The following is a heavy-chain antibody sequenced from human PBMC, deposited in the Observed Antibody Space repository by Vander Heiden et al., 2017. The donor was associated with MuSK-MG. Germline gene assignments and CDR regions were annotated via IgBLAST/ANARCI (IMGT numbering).Heavy chain of an antibody. CDR3: AGGVNSGYDFLPSSKNFDY. CDR1: GLPLSTDY. CDR2: SSSSSSYT. V-gene: IGHV3-11*05. D-gene: IGHD5-12*01. J-gene: IGHJ4*02. Sequence: QVQLVESGGGLVKSGGSLRLSCRASGLPLSTDYLSWIRQAPEKRREWVSYSSSSSSYTNYAESVKGRFTISRDNAKNSLYLQMNSLRAEDTAVYYCAGGVNSGYDFLPSSKNFDYWGQGTLVTVSS.